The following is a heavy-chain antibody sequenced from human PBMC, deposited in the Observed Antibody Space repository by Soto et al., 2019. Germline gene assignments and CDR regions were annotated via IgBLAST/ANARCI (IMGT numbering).Heavy chain of an antibody. CDR1: GFTFSSYA. CDR3: AKGVPGIAVAGTGYFQH. Sequence: GGSLRLSCAASGFTFSSYAMSWVRQAPGKGLEWVSGISGSGDSTYYADSVRGRFTISRDNSKNTLYLQMNSLRAEDTAVYYCAKGVPGIAVAGTGYFQHWGQGT. CDR2: ISGSGDST. V-gene: IGHV3-23*01. D-gene: IGHD6-19*01. J-gene: IGHJ1*01.